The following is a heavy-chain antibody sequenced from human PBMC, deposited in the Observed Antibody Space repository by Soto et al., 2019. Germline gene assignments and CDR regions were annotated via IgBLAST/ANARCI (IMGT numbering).Heavy chain of an antibody. CDR2: TFYRSKWYN. CDR3: AREVPDYESSGSYFGY. J-gene: IGHJ4*02. CDR1: GHSVSGTSAA. D-gene: IGHD6-19*01. V-gene: IGHV6-1*01. Sequence: LNWAFSGHSVSGTSAAWNWIRQSPSRGLEWLGRTFYRSKWYNDYAVDVKSRIPVTSDTSKNQCSMHLNSGTPEDKAVYYCAREVPDYESSGSYFGYWGKGALVTVSS.